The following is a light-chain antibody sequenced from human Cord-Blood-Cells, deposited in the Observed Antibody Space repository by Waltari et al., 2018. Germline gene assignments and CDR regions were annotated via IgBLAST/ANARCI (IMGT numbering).Light chain of an antibody. V-gene: IGLV2-14*01. Sequence: QSALTQPASVSGSPGQSITISCTGTSSAAGGYNYVSWYQQHPGKAPKLMIYDVSNRPSGVSNRFSGSKSGNTASLTSSGLQAEDEADYYCSSYTSSSRVFGGGTKLTVL. CDR1: SSAAGGYNY. CDR2: DVS. CDR3: SSYTSSSRV. J-gene: IGLJ3*02.